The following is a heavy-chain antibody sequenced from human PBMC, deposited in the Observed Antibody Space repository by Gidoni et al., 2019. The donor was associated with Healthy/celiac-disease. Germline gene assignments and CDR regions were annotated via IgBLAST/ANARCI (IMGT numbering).Heavy chain of an antibody. V-gene: IGHV1-2*02. Sequence: QVQLVQSGAEVKKPGASVKVSCKASGYTFTGYYMHWVRQAPGQGLEWMGWINPNSGGTNYAQKFQGRVTMTRDTSISTAYMELSRLRSDDTAVYYCARDLGGAHKNYYYYGMDVWGQGTTVTVSS. CDR3: ARDLGGAHKNYYYYGMDV. CDR1: GYTFTGYY. CDR2: INPNSGGT. J-gene: IGHJ6*02.